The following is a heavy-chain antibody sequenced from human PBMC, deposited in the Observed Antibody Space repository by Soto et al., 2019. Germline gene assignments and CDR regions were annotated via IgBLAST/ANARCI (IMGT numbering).Heavy chain of an antibody. CDR2: IRNRPNSYTT. J-gene: IGHJ4*02. CDR1: GFTFSDHY. Sequence: EVHLVESGGGLVQPGGSLRLSRAASGFTFSDHYMDWVRQAPGKGLEWVGRIRNRPNSYTTQYAASVKGRFAVLRDESENLVYLQMNDLKTEDTAVYYCVRDSGRGFYFDYWGQGAQVTVSS. CDR3: VRDSGRGFYFDY. D-gene: IGHD3-10*01. V-gene: IGHV3-72*01.